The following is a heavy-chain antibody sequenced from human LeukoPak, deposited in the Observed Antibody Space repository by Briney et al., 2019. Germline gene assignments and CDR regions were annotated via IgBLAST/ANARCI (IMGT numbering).Heavy chain of an antibody. V-gene: IGHV4-39*07. D-gene: IGHD6-6*01. J-gene: IGHJ4*02. CDR2: IYHSGST. CDR1: GGSISSSTYY. CDR3: AREEVYSSSSKFDY. Sequence: SETLSLTCTVSGGSISSSTYYWGWVRQPPGKGLEWIGSIYHSGSTYYNPSLKSRVTISVDTPKNQFSLKLSSVTAADTAVYYCAREEVYSSSSKFDYWGQGTLVTVSS.